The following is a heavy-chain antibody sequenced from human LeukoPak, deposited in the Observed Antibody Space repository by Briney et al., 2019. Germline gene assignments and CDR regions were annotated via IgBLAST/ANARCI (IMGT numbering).Heavy chain of an antibody. Sequence: GGSLRLSCAASGFTFSSYSLNWVRQAPGKGLEWVSYITSSSSSIYYADSVKGRFTISRDNAKNSLFLQMNSLRAEDTAVYYCAAKYGSGSYDYWGQGTLVTVSS. CDR3: AAKYGSGSYDY. CDR1: GFTFSSYS. J-gene: IGHJ4*02. CDR2: ITSSSSSI. V-gene: IGHV3-48*01. D-gene: IGHD3-10*01.